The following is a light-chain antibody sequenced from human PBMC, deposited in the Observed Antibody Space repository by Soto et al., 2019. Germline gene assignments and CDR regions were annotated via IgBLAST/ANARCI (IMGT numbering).Light chain of an antibody. CDR3: QHYNSYSEA. J-gene: IGKJ1*01. Sequence: DIPMTQSPSTLSASTGQRXIIXSRASLDIRNDLDWYQQKPGKAPKRLIYKASTLKSGVPSRFSGSGSGTEFTLTISSLQPDDFATYYCQHYNSYSEAFGQGTKVDIK. V-gene: IGKV1-5*03. CDR1: LDIRND. CDR2: KAS.